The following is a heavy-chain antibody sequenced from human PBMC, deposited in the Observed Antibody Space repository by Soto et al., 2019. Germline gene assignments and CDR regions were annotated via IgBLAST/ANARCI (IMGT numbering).Heavy chain of an antibody. CDR3: ARPRAYCSGGSCYLHWYFDL. V-gene: IGHV5-51*01. D-gene: IGHD2-15*01. CDR1: GYSFTSYW. CDR2: IYPGDSDT. J-gene: IGHJ2*01. Sequence: GESLKISCKGSGYSFTSYWIGWVRQMPGKGLEWMGIIYPGDSDTRYSPSFQGQVTISADKSISTAYLQWSSLKASDTAMYYCARPRAYCSGGSCYLHWYFDLWGRGTLVTVS.